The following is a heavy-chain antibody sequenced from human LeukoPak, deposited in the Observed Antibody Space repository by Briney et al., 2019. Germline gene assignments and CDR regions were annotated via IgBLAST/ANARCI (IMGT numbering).Heavy chain of an antibody. CDR1: GFTFSSYS. Sequence: GGSLRLSCAASGFTFSSYSMNWVRQAPGKGLEWVSSISSSSSYIYYADSVKGRFTISRDNAKNSLYLQMNSLRAEDTAVYYCARDPAVVVVPANEAWFDPWGQGTLVTVSS. CDR2: ISSSSSYI. J-gene: IGHJ5*02. D-gene: IGHD2-2*01. CDR3: ARDPAVVVVPANEAWFDP. V-gene: IGHV3-21*01.